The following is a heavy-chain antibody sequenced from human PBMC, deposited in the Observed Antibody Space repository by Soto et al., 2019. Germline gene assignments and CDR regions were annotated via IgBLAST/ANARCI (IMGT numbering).Heavy chain of an antibody. CDR2: INHSGST. CDR3: ERDQAWGLMSYYYSCGPDV. V-gene: IGHV4-34*01. D-gene: IGHD2-8*01. J-gene: IGHJ6*02. Sequence: SETLSLTCAVYGGSFSGYYWSWIRQPPGKGLEWIGEINHSGSTNYNPSLKSRVTISVDTSKNKFXLKLSSVTAADTAVYYCERDQAWGLMSYYYSCGPDVWGPGLMVTVYS. CDR1: GGSFSGYY.